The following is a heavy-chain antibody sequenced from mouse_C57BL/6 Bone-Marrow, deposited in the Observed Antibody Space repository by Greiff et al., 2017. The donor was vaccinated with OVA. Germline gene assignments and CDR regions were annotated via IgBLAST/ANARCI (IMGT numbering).Heavy chain of an antibody. Sequence: ESGPGLVKPSQSLSLTCSVTGYSITSGYYWNWIRQFPGNKLEWMGYISYDGSNNYNPSLKNRISITRDTSKNQFFLKLNSVTTEDTATYYCARVVYGGYHYVYAMDYWGQGTSVTVSS. J-gene: IGHJ4*01. CDR1: GYSITSGYY. V-gene: IGHV3-6*01. CDR3: ARVVYGGYHYVYAMDY. D-gene: IGHD2-3*01. CDR2: ISYDGSN.